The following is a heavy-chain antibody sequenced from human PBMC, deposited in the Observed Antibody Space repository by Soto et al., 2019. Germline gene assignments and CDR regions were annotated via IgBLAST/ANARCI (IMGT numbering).Heavy chain of an antibody. CDR3: TRVGGSVSGMDV. CDR1: GFTFSSYW. V-gene: IGHV3-74*01. CDR2: IDNAGSSV. Sequence: EVQLVESGGGLVQPGGSLRLSCAASGFTFSSYWMHWVRQAPGKGLVWVSRIDNAGSSVRYADSVKGRFTIPRDNAKNTLYLQMNSLRAEDTAVYYCTRVGGSVSGMDVWGQGTTVTFSS. J-gene: IGHJ6*02. D-gene: IGHD1-26*01.